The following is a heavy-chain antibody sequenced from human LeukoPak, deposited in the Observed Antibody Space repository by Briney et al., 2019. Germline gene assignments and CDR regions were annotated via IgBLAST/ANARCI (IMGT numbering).Heavy chain of an antibody. CDR3: AKGGAATMRDGYNYYYYYMEV. CDR2: ISGSGGHT. V-gene: IGHV3-23*01. D-gene: IGHD5-24*01. J-gene: IGHJ6*03. CDR1: GITFSSHA. Sequence: GGSLRLSCAASGITFSSHAMSWVRQAPGKGLEWVSLISGSGGHTYYGDSVKGRFTISRDNSTNRLYLQMNSLRPEDTAVYYCAKGGAATMRDGYNYYYYYMEVWGRRTTVTVSS.